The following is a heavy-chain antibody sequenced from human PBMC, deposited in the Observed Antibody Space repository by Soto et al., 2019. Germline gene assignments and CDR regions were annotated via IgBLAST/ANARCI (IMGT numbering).Heavy chain of an antibody. CDR2: ISSSSSTI. J-gene: IGHJ4*02. Sequence: PGGSLRLSCAASGFTFSSYSMNWVRQAPGKGLEWVSYISSSSSTIYYADSVKGRFTISRDNAKNSLYLQMNSLRAEDTAVYYCARDDCSGGSCRDFDYWGQGTLVTVSS. CDR3: ARDDCSGGSCRDFDY. D-gene: IGHD2-15*01. CDR1: GFTFSSYS. V-gene: IGHV3-48*01.